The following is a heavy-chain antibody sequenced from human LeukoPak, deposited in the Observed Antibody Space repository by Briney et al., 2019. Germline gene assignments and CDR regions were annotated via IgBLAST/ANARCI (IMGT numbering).Heavy chain of an antibody. J-gene: IGHJ3*02. CDR2: INPNSGGT. Sequence: ASVNVSCKASGYTFTGYYMHWVRQAPGQGLEWMGWINPNSGGTNYAQKFQGWVTMTRDTSISTAYMELSRLRSDDTAVYYCARGGITGTTRGPTRLNDAFDIWGQGTMVTVSS. V-gene: IGHV1-2*04. CDR1: GYTFTGYY. D-gene: IGHD1-20*01. CDR3: ARGGITGTTRGPTRLNDAFDI.